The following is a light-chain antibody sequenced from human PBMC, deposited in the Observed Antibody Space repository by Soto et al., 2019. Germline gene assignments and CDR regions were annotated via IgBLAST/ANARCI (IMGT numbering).Light chain of an antibody. CDR1: QSIRHY. CDR2: GAS. J-gene: IGKJ1*01. Sequence: DIQMTQSPPTLSASVGDRVTITCRASQSIRHYLAWYQQMPGKAPKLLIYGASTLQSGVPSRFSGSGSGTEFTLTISSLQPDDFGTYFCQHHNSYSQTFGQGTKVHI. V-gene: IGKV1-5*01. CDR3: QHHNSYSQT.